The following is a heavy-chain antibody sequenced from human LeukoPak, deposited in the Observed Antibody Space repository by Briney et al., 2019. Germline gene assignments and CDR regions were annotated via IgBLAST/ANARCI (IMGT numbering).Heavy chain of an antibody. CDR3: APIAAGYSSRRRNAFDI. CDR2: INPNSGGT. V-gene: IGHV1-2*02. CDR1: GYTFTGYY. D-gene: IGHD6-13*01. Sequence: GASVKVSCKASGYTFTGYYMHWVRQAPGQGLEWMGWINPNSGGTNYAQKFQGRVTMTRDTSISTAYMELSRLRSDDTAVYYCAPIAAGYSSRRRNAFDIWGQGTMVTVSS. J-gene: IGHJ3*02.